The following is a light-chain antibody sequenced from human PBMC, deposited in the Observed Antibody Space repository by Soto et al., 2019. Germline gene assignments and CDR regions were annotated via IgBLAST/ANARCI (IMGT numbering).Light chain of an antibody. Sequence: DIVITQSPATPSVSPGERATLSRRSSQSIRTDLAWYQQKSGQGPRLLIYDASTRATGIPARFSGSGSGTEFTLTISSLQSEDFAVYYCQQYNNWPPWTFGQGTKVDIK. CDR2: DAS. V-gene: IGKV3D-15*01. J-gene: IGKJ1*01. CDR3: QQYNNWPPWT. CDR1: QSIRTD.